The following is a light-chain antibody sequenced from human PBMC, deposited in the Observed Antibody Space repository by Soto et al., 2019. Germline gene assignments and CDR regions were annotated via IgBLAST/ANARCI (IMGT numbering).Light chain of an antibody. Sequence: QSVLTQPASVSGSPGQSITISCTGTSSDVGGYNYVSWYQQYPGKAPKLMIYEVSNRPSGVSNRFSGSKSGNTASLTISRLQAEDEADYYCSSYTSSSNVVFGGGTKLTVL. CDR3: SSYTSSSNVV. CDR2: EVS. V-gene: IGLV2-14*01. CDR1: SSDVGGYNY. J-gene: IGLJ2*01.